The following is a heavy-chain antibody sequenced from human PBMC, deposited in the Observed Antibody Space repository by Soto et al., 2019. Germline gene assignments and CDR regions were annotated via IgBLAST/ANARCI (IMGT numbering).Heavy chain of an antibody. CDR1: GFTFSDYY. Sequence: QVQVVESGGGLVKPGGSLRLSCAASGFTFSDYYMSWIRQVPGKGLEWVSYISTSGTSINYADPVKGRFTISRDNAKNSLYLQMNSLRDEDTAVYYCARASRDSSSWPPEYFQHWGQGTLVTVSS. CDR3: ARASRDSSSWPPEYFQH. CDR2: ISTSGTSI. J-gene: IGHJ1*01. D-gene: IGHD6-13*01. V-gene: IGHV3-11*01.